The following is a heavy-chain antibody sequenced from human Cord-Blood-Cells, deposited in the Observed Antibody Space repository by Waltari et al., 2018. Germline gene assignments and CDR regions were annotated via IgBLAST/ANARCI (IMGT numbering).Heavy chain of an antibody. J-gene: IGHJ2*01. CDR2: IYSGGST. CDR1: GFTVSSNY. Sequence: EVQLVETGGGLIQPGGSLRLSGAASGFTVSSNYMSWVRQAPGKGLELVSVIYSGGSTYYADSVKGRFTISRDNSKNTLYLQMNSLRAEDTAVYYCARRGVYSSSWYNWYFDLWGRGTLVTVSS. CDR3: ARRGVYSSSWYNWYFDL. D-gene: IGHD6-13*01. V-gene: IGHV3-53*02.